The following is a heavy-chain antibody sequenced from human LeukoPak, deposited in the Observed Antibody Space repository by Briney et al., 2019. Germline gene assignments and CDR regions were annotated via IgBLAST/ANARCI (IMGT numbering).Heavy chain of an antibody. V-gene: IGHV5-51*01. CDR1: GFSFTNHW. D-gene: IGHD4-17*01. CDR2: IYPGDSDT. Sequence: GESLKIPCKGSGFSFTNHWIGWVRQEPGKGLEWMGIIYPGDSDTRYSPSFQGQVTISADKSISTAYLQWSSLKASDTAMYYCARRDGDYVEYFQHWGQGTLVTVSS. CDR3: ARRDGDYVEYFQH. J-gene: IGHJ1*01.